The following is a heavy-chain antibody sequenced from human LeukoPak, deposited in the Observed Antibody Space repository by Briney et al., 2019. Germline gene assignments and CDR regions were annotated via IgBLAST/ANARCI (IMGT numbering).Heavy chain of an antibody. Sequence: ASVKVSCKASGYTFTGYYMHWVRQAPGQGLEWMGWINPNSGGTNYAQKFQGWVTMTRDASISTAYMELSRLRSDDTAVYYCARAQYHDAFDIWGQGTMVTVSS. J-gene: IGHJ3*02. CDR2: INPNSGGT. D-gene: IGHD2/OR15-2a*01. CDR1: GYTFTGYY. CDR3: ARAQYHDAFDI. V-gene: IGHV1-2*04.